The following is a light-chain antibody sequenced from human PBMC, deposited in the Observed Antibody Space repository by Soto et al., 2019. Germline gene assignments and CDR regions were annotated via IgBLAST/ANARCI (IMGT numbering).Light chain of an antibody. V-gene: IGKV1-5*03. J-gene: IGKJ4*01. Sequence: DIQMTQSPSTLSGSVGDRVTITCRASQTISSWLAWYQQKPGKDPKLLIYKASTLKSGVPSRFSGSGSGTEFTLTISSLQPDDFATYYCQQYYSYPTFGGGTKVDIK. CDR3: QQYYSYPT. CDR2: KAS. CDR1: QTISSW.